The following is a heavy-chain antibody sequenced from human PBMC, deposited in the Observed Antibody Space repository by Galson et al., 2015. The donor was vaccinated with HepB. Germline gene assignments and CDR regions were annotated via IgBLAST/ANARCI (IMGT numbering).Heavy chain of an antibody. Sequence: QSGAEVKKPGESLRISCKGSGYTFSDSWIGWVRQMPGKGLEWMGIIYPGDSDTRYSPSFQGQVTISADKSISTAYLQWSSLKASDTAMYYCARLDTMVKDYYGMDVWGQGTTVTVSS. CDR1: GYTFSDSW. V-gene: IGHV5-51*01. CDR3: ARLDTMVKDYYGMDV. D-gene: IGHD3-10*01. CDR2: IYPGDSDT. J-gene: IGHJ6*02.